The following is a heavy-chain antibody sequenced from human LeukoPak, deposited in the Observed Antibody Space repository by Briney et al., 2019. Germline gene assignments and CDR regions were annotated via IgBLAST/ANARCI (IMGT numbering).Heavy chain of an antibody. V-gene: IGHV3-30*03. CDR2: ISYDGSNK. CDR3: ARDRPRGDSSGYYYPDY. D-gene: IGHD3-22*01. CDR1: GFTFSSYG. Sequence: GGSLRLSCAASGFTFSSYGMHWVRQAPGKGLEWVAVISYDGSNKYYADSVKGRFTISRDNSKNTLYLQMNSLRAEDTAVYYCARDRPRGDSSGYYYPDYWGQGTLVTVSS. J-gene: IGHJ4*02.